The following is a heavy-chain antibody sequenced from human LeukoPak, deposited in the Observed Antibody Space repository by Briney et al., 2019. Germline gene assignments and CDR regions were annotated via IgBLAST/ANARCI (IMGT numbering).Heavy chain of an antibody. CDR1: GYTFGGYF. CDR3: ARIASDWGSKYWYFDR. Sequence: GASVKVSCKASGYTFGGYFIHWVRQAPGQGLEWMGWINPLSGETNYTQKFEARVTMTRDTSITTAYMELTSLRFDDAAIYYCARIASDWGSKYWYFDRWGRGTLVTVSS. CDR2: INPLSGET. D-gene: IGHD2-21*01. V-gene: IGHV1-2*02. J-gene: IGHJ2*01.